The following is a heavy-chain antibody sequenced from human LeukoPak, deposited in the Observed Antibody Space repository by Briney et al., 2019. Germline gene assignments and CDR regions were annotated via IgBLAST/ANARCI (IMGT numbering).Heavy chain of an antibody. CDR1: GGSISSSSYY. CDR2: IYYSGST. Sequence: TSETLSLTCTVSGGSISSSSYYWGWIRQPPGKGLEWIGSIYYSGSTYYNPSLKSRVTISVDTSKNQFFLKLSSVTAADTAVYYCARHSYYDSSGYYPDAFDIWGQGTMVTVSS. J-gene: IGHJ3*02. D-gene: IGHD3-22*01. V-gene: IGHV4-39*01. CDR3: ARHSYYDSSGYYPDAFDI.